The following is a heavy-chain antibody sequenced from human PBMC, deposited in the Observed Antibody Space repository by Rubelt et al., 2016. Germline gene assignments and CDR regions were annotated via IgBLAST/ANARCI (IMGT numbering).Heavy chain of an antibody. CDR1: GGSFSGYY. V-gene: IGHV4-34*01. Sequence: QVQLQQWGAGLLKPSETLSLTCAVYGGSFSGYYWSWIRQPPGKGLEWIGEINDSGTTNYNPSLVSRVTTSVDTSKNQFSRRLTSVTAADTAVYYCARGRTKGYWGQGTLVTVSS. CDR2: INDSGTT. D-gene: IGHD2-8*01. CDR3: ARGRTKGY. J-gene: IGHJ4*02.